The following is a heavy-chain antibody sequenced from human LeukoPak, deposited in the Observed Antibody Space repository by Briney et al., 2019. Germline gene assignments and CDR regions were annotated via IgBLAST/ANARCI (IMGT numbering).Heavy chain of an antibody. V-gene: IGHV3-23*01. D-gene: IGHD1-1*01. Sequence: GGSLRLSCAASGFTFSSYAMRWVRQAPGKGLEWVSAIRGSGGSTYYADSVKGRFTISRDNSKNTLFLQMNSLRAEDTAVYYCAKGWTSLDYWGQGTLVAVSS. CDR1: GFTFSSYA. J-gene: IGHJ4*02. CDR3: AKGWTSLDY. CDR2: IRGSGGST.